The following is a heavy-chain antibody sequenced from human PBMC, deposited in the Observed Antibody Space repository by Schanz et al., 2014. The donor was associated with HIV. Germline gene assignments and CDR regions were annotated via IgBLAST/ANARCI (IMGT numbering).Heavy chain of an antibody. CDR2: IWHDGSNK. CDR1: GFTFSSYG. Sequence: QVQLVESGGGVVQPGRSLRLSCAASGFTFSSYGMHWVRQAPGKGLEWVAVIWHDGSNKYYADSVKGRFTISRDNSKNTLYLQMNSLRAEDAAVYYCAKPDYESSGRPYYFDYWGQGTLVTVSS. D-gene: IGHD3-22*01. J-gene: IGHJ4*02. V-gene: IGHV3-30*18. CDR3: AKPDYESSGRPYYFDY.